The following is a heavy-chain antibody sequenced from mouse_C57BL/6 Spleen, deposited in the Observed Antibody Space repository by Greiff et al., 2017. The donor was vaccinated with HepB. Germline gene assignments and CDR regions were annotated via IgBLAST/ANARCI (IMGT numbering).Heavy chain of an antibody. J-gene: IGHJ1*03. D-gene: IGHD1-1*01. CDR1: GFTFSDYG. CDR2: ISSGSSTI. V-gene: IGHV5-17*01. Sequence: DVQLQESGGGLVKPGGSLKLSCAASGFTFSDYGMHWVRQAPEKGLEWVAYISSGSSTIYYADTVKGRFTISRDNAKNTLFLQMTSLRSEDTAMYYCARPSSSYWYFDVWGTGTTVTVSS. CDR3: ARPSSSYWYFDV.